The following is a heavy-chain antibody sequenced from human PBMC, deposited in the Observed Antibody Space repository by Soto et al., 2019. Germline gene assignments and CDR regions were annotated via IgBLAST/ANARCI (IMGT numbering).Heavy chain of an antibody. CDR3: ARSASFHFWSGSYNTLYYIDY. D-gene: IGHD3-3*01. Sequence: SETLSLTCTVSAGSVSSGHYYWSWIRQPPGKGLEWIGNIYYSGTTYYNPSLKSRVTISVDTSKNQFSLKLSSVTAADTAVYYCARSASFHFWSGSYNTLYYIDYWGQGTLVTVSS. CDR1: AGSVSSGHYY. CDR2: IYYSGTT. V-gene: IGHV4-30-4*01. J-gene: IGHJ4*02.